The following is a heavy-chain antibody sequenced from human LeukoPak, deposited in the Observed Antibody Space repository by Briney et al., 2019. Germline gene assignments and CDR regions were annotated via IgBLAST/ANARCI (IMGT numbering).Heavy chain of an antibody. CDR2: IKQDGSEK. J-gene: IGHJ4*02. Sequence: GGSLRLSCAASGFTFSSYWMSWVRQAPGKGLEWVANIKQDGSEKYYVDSVKGRFTISRDNAKNSLYLQMNGLRAEDTAVYYCARLTVTTSVCFDYWGQGTLVTVSS. CDR3: ARLTVTTSVCFDY. D-gene: IGHD4-17*01. V-gene: IGHV3-7*01. CDR1: GFTFSSYW.